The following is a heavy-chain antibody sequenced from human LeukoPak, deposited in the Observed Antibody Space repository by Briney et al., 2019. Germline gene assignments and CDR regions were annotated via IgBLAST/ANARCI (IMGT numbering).Heavy chain of an antibody. V-gene: IGHV3-66*01. CDR2: IYSGGST. CDR3: AKDMLIYDSSGYYPY. Sequence: PGGSLRLSCAASGFTVSSNYMSWVRQAPGKGLEWVSVIYSGGSTYYADSVKGRFTISRDNSKNTLYLQMNSLRAEDTAVYYCAKDMLIYDSSGYYPYWGQGTLVTVSS. D-gene: IGHD3-22*01. J-gene: IGHJ4*02. CDR1: GFTVSSNY.